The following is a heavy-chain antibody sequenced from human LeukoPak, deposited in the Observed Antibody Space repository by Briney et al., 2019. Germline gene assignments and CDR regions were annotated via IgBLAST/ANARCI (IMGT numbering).Heavy chain of an antibody. V-gene: IGHV4-4*07. J-gene: IGHJ4*02. CDR3: AREATVVGATII. D-gene: IGHD1-26*01. Sequence: SETLSLTCTVSGGSVTTYYWSWIRQSAGKGLEWIGHISNSGTTTYNPSLKSRVTMSVDTSKNQFSLKLTSVTAADTAVYYCAREATVVGATIIWGQGTLVTVSS. CDR1: GGSVTTYY. CDR2: ISNSGTT.